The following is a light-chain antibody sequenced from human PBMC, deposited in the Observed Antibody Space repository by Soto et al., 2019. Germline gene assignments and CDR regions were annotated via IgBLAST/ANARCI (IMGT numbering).Light chain of an antibody. CDR3: QQHGSSPCT. CDR2: GAS. V-gene: IGKV3-20*01. CDR1: QSVSSS. Sequence: EIVLTQSPGTLSLSPGERATLSCGASQSVSSSLAWYQQRPGQAPRLLIYGASSRATGIPDRFSGSGSGTDFTLTISRLEPEDFAVYYCQQHGSSPCTFGQGTKLEIK. J-gene: IGKJ2*02.